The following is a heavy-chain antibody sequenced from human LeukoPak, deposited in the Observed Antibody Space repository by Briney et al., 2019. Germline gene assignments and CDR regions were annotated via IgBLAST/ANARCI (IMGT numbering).Heavy chain of an antibody. CDR1: GGSISSYY. Sequence: SETLSLTCTVSGGSISSYYWSWIRQPAGKGLEWIGRIYTSGSTNYNPSLKSRVTMPVDTSKNQFSLKLSSVTAADTAVYYCARGRYDYVWGSYRNWFDPWGQGTLVTVSS. D-gene: IGHD3-16*02. CDR3: ARGRYDYVWGSYRNWFDP. V-gene: IGHV4-4*07. CDR2: IYTSGST. J-gene: IGHJ5*02.